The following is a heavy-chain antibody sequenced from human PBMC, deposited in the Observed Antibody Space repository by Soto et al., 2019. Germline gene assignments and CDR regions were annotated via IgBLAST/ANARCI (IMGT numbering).Heavy chain of an antibody. Sequence: QVQLQESGPGLVKPSQTLSLTCTVSGGSISSGGYYWSWIRQHPGKGLEWIGYIYYSGSTYYNPSLKSRVTISVDTSKNKCSLKLSSVSASDTAVYYCARAIDYGDWYLRKNYDYYGMDVWGQGTTGTVCS. CDR2: IYYSGST. CDR3: ARAIDYGDWYLRKNYDYYGMDV. J-gene: IGHJ6*02. D-gene: IGHD4-17*01. V-gene: IGHV4-31*03. CDR1: GGSISSGGYY.